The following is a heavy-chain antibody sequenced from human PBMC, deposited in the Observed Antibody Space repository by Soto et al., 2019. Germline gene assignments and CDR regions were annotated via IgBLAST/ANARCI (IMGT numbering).Heavy chain of an antibody. CDR2: INPANGDT. D-gene: IGHD3-10*01. CDR1: GYTFTTYP. CDR3: TKKDYFASGSYHFDY. Sequence: QVPLEQSGPEVQKPGASVKVSCKASGYTFTTYPIHWVRQAPGQRLEWMGWINPANGDTGRSQKFQDRVTFTRDTSETTAYMELSSLTSEDTAVYYCTKKDYFASGSYHFDYWGQGTLVTVSS. V-gene: IGHV1-3*01. J-gene: IGHJ4*02.